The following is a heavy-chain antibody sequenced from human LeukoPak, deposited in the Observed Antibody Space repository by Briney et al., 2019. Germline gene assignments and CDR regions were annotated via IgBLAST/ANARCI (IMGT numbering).Heavy chain of an antibody. CDR2: ISGSGGST. V-gene: IGHV3-23*01. CDR3: AKVSRQVAEHFDY. Sequence: RPGGALRLSCAASGFTFSSYAMSWVRQVPGKGLEWVSAISGSGGSTYYADSVKGRFTISRDNSKNTLYLQMNSLRAEDTAVYYCAKVSRQVAEHFDYWGQGTLVTVSS. D-gene: IGHD2-15*01. J-gene: IGHJ4*02. CDR1: GFTFSSYA.